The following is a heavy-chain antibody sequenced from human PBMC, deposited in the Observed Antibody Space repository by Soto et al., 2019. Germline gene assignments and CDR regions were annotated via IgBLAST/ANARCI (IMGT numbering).Heavy chain of an antibody. CDR1: GYAFSDHG. Sequence: QVRLVLSGDELKKPGASMKVSCKASGYAFSDHGISWVRQAPGQGLEWIGWISAYNGNTNYAQKFQGRVTVTTDASTATAYMEVRSLTSDDTAVYYCARDGLLFSGPYRPSRFDYWGLGTLVTVSS. J-gene: IGHJ4*02. CDR3: ARDGLLFSGPYRPSRFDY. CDR2: ISAYNGNT. D-gene: IGHD3-16*02. V-gene: IGHV1-18*04.